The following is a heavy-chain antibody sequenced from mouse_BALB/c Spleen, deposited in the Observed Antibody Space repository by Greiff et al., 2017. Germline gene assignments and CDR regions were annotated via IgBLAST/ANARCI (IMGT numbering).Heavy chain of an antibody. J-gene: IGHJ4*01. CDR1: GYTFTSYY. V-gene: IGHV1S56*01. CDR2: IYPGNVNT. Sequence: QVQLQQSGPELVKPGASVRISCKASGYTFTSYYIHWVKQRPGQGLEWIGWIYPGNVNTKYNEKFKGKATLTADKSSSTAYMQLSSLTSEDSAVYFCARSDGYYSYAMDYWGQGTSVTVSS. CDR3: ARSDGYYSYAMDY. D-gene: IGHD2-3*01.